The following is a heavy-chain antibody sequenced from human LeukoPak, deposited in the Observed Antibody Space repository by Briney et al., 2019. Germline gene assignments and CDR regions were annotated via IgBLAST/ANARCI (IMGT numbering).Heavy chain of an antibody. Sequence: KPSETLSLTCTVSGGSISSGDYYWSWIRQPPGKGLEWIGYIYYSGSTYYNPSLKSRVTISVDTSKNQFSLKLSSVTAADTAVYYCARGAHYYGSGSLDYWGQGTLVTVSS. CDR3: ARGAHYYGSGSLDY. D-gene: IGHD3-10*01. V-gene: IGHV4-30-4*01. CDR2: IYYSGST. CDR1: GGSISSGDYY. J-gene: IGHJ4*02.